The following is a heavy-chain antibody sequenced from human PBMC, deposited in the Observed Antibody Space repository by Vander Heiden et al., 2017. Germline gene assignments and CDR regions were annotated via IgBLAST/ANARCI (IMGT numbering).Heavy chain of an antibody. V-gene: IGHV4-31*03. CDR3: ARGYYYDSSGYYASDAFDI. D-gene: IGHD3-22*01. CDR2: IYYSGST. CDR1: GGSISSGGYY. Sequence: QVQLQESGPGLVKPSQTLSLTCTVSGGSISSGGYYWSWNRQHPGKGLEWIGYIYYSGSTYYNPSLKRRVTISVDTSKNQFSLKLSSVTAADTAVYYCARGYYYDSSGYYASDAFDIWGQGTMVTVSS. J-gene: IGHJ3*02.